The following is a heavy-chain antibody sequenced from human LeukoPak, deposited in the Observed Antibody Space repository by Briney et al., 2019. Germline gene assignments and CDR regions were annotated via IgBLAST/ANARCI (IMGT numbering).Heavy chain of an antibody. CDR1: GYTFTSYF. V-gene: IGHV1-46*01. Sequence: ASVKVSCKASGYTFTSYFMHWVRQAPGQGLEWMGIINPSGGSTSYAQKFQGRVTMTRDTSTSTVYMELSSLRSEDTAVYYCARSRGYCSSTSCYPDYFDYWGQGTLVTVSS. CDR3: ARSRGYCSSTSCYPDYFDY. CDR2: INPSGGST. J-gene: IGHJ4*02. D-gene: IGHD2-2*01.